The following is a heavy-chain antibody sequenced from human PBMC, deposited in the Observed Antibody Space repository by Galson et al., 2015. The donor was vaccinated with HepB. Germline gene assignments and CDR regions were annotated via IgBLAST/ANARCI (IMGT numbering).Heavy chain of an antibody. Sequence: SLRLSCAASGFTFSSYGMHWVRQAPGKGLEWVAFIRYDGSNKYYADSVKGRFTISRDNSKNTLYLQMNSLRAEDTAVYYCAILHATTPYSSSWYTPFDYWGQGTLVTVSS. CDR3: AILHATTPYSSSWYTPFDY. J-gene: IGHJ4*02. CDR1: GFTFSSYG. CDR2: IRYDGSNK. V-gene: IGHV3-30*02. D-gene: IGHD6-13*01.